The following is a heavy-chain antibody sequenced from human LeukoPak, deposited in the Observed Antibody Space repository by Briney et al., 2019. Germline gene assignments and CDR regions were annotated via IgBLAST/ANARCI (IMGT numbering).Heavy chain of an antibody. D-gene: IGHD2-15*01. J-gene: IGHJ3*02. CDR3: ARESYCSGGSCYSGRAFDI. CDR1: GFTFSSYD. Sequence: GGSLRLSCAASGFTFSSYDMTWVRQAPGRGLEWVSSIRPSGDNTYYGDSVKGRFTISRDNAKNTLYLQMNSLRAEDTAVYYCARESYCSGGSCYSGRAFDIWGQGTMVTVSS. CDR2: IRPSGDNT. V-gene: IGHV3-23*01.